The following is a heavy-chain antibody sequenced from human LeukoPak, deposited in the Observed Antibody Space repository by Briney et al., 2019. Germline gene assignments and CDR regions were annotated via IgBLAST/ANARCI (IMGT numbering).Heavy chain of an antibody. CDR2: IYYSGST. CDR3: ARVGEQEHYYYYYMDV. J-gene: IGHJ6*03. D-gene: IGHD6-13*01. Sequence: SETLSLTCTVSGGSISSYYWSWIRQPPGKGLEWIGYIYYSGSTNYNPSLKSRVTISVDTSKNQFSLKLSSVTAADTAVYYCARVGEQEHYYYYYMDVWGKGTTVTVSS. V-gene: IGHV4-59*01. CDR1: GGSISSYY.